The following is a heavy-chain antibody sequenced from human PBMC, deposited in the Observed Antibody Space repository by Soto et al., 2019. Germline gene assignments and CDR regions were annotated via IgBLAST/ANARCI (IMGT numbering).Heavy chain of an antibody. J-gene: IGHJ6*02. D-gene: IGHD6-6*01. Sequence: GESLKISCKGSGYSFTSYWISWVRQMPGKGLEWMGRIDPSDSYTNYSPSFQGHVTISADKSISTAYPQWSSLKAADTAMYYCARLRLVRGGYYYYGMDVWGQGTTVTVSS. CDR3: ARLRLVRGGYYYYGMDV. CDR2: IDPSDSYT. V-gene: IGHV5-10-1*01. CDR1: GYSFTSYW.